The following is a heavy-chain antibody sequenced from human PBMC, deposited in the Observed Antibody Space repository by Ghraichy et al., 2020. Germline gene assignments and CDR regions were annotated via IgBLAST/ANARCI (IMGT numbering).Heavy chain of an antibody. D-gene: IGHD2-15*01. CDR1: GFSLSTSGVG. J-gene: IGHJ5*02. CDR2: IYWNDDK. V-gene: IGHV2-5*01. Sequence: SGPTLVKPTQTLTLTCTFSGFSLSTSGVGVGWIRQPPGKALEWLALIYWNDDKRYSPSLKSRLTITKDTSKNQVVLTMTNMDPVDTATYYCAHSWHVVVAANSQGWFDPWGQGTLVTVSS. CDR3: AHSWHVVVAANSQGWFDP.